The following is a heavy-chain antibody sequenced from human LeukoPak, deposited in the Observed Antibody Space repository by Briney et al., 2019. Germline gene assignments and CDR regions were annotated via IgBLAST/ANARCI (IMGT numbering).Heavy chain of an antibody. V-gene: IGHV3-23*01. D-gene: IGHD3-10*01. J-gene: IGHJ5*02. Sequence: GGSLRLSCAASGFTFNTYAMSWVRQAPGKGLEWVSGISGIGGSTYYTDSVKGRFTISRDNSQHTLYMQMDSLRAENTAVYYCAIDWVIMVRGADHWGQEPGSPSPQ. CDR3: AIDWVIMVRGADH. CDR2: ISGIGGST. CDR1: GFTFNTYA.